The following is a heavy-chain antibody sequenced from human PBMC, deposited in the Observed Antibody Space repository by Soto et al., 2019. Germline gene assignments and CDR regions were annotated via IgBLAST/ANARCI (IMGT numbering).Heavy chain of an antibody. D-gene: IGHD1-20*01. CDR3: AKGDGVYNWNYAVY. CDR2: ISDSGGST. Sequence: PGGSLRLSCAASGFTFSNYAMSWVRQAPGKGLEWVSVISDSGGSTDYADSVKGRFTISRDNSKNTLYLQMNSLRVEDTAVYYCAKGDGVYNWNYAVYWGQGALVTVSS. J-gene: IGHJ4*02. CDR1: GFTFSNYA. V-gene: IGHV3-23*01.